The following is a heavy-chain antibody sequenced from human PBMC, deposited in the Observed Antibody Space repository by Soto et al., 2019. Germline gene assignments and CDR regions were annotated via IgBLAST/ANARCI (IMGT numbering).Heavy chain of an antibody. CDR2: IYYSGST. Sequence: SETLSLTCTVSGGSISSYYWSWIRQPPGKGLEWIGYIYYSGSTNYNPSLKSRVTISVDTSKNQFSLKLSSVTAADTAVYYCARGNWQQPGGWFDPWGQGTLVTVSS. J-gene: IGHJ5*02. CDR3: ARGNWQQPGGWFDP. V-gene: IGHV4-59*01. D-gene: IGHD6-13*01. CDR1: GGSISSYY.